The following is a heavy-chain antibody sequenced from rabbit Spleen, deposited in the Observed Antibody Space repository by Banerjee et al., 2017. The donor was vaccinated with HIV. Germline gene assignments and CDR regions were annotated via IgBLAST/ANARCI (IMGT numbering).Heavy chain of an antibody. CDR1: GFDISEYG. J-gene: IGHJ4*01. D-gene: IGHD1-1*01. CDR3: ARHPSVSDFYFNL. V-gene: IGHV1S47*01. CDR2: IDPIFGVS. Sequence: QEQLVESGGGLVQPGGSLKLSCTVSGFDISEYGVTWVRQAPGKGLEWIGYIDPIFGVSYYATWVNGQFTISSHDAQNTLYLQLSSLTAADTATYFCARHPSVSDFYFNLWGPGTLVTVS.